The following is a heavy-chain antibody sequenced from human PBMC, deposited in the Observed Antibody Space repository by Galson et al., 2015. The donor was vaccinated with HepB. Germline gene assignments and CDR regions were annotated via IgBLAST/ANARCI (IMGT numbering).Heavy chain of an antibody. CDR1: GYTFSDYY. V-gene: IGHV5-51*01. CDR2: IYPGDSDT. Sequence: QSGAEVKKPGESLKISCAGSGYTFSDYYITWVRQMPGKGLEWMGLIYPGDSDTRVSPSFQGRVTISADKSIFTAYLQWRSLQASDTATYYCARHRLPHLGLGCMDVWGRGTTVIVSS. D-gene: IGHD1-26*01. J-gene: IGHJ6*02. CDR3: ARHRLPHLGLGCMDV.